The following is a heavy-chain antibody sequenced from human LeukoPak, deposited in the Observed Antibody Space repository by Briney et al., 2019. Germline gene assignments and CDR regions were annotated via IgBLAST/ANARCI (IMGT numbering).Heavy chain of an antibody. V-gene: IGHV3-7*01. CDR2: IKEDTSQK. CDR3: ARQVSREGHFDY. J-gene: IGHJ4*02. CDR1: GFTFNNYW. D-gene: IGHD1-26*01. Sequence: GGSLRLSCAASGFTFNNYWLSWVRRGPGKGLEWVAHIKEDTSQKYYVGSVEGRFTISRDNARNSLYLQMNSLRGEGTAVYFCARQVSREGHFDYWGQGALVTVSS.